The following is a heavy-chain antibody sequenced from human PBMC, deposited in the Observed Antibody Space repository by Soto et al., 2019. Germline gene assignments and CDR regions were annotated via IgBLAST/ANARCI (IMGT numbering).Heavy chain of an antibody. Sequence: PSETLSLTCTVSGGSVTSGTAYWSWIRQPPGKGLAWIGYTSNSGSAKYHPSLTSRVTITTDTSTNHFSLKLTSVTASDTAVYYCARVRWLSDDDILPGYYIFDQWGRGTLVTVSS. V-gene: IGHV4-61*03. CDR3: ARVRWLSDDDILPGYYIFDQ. J-gene: IGHJ4*02. CDR2: TSNSGSA. D-gene: IGHD3-9*01. CDR1: GGSVTSGTAY.